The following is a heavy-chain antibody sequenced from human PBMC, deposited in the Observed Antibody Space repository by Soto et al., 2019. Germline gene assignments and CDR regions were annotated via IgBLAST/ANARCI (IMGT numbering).Heavy chain of an antibody. J-gene: IGHJ3*01. V-gene: IGHV1-46*03. Sequence: QVVQSGAEVRKPGASVKVSCKASGYSFTTYYIHWFRQAPGQGLEWMAIINPNGGSTNSAQKFQGRVTVTRDMYASTVYMELSSLRSDDTAVYYCAALCSAGGCPPGPWNWGRGTMVTVSS. CDR2: INPNGGST. D-gene: IGHD2-15*01. CDR3: AALCSAGGCPPGPWN. CDR1: GYSFTTYY.